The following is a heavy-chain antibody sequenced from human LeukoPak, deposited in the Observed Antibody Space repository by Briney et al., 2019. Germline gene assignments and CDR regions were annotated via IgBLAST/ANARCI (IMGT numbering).Heavy chain of an antibody. CDR3: ASDRPLQNFDF. J-gene: IGHJ4*02. Sequence: GGSLRLSCLASGFNFINYSMNWLRQAPGKGLEWVSSMSKSATYIDYADSVKGRFTMSKDNTKNSLYLQMMSLRAKDTDAYYCASDRPLQNFDFWGQGTLVTVSS. CDR2: MSKSATYI. V-gene: IGHV3-21*01. D-gene: IGHD6-6*01. CDR1: GFNFINYS.